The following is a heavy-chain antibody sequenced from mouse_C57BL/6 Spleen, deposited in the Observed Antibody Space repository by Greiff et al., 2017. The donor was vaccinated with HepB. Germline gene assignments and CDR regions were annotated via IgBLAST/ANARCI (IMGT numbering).Heavy chain of an antibody. CDR2: INPSSGYT. CDR3: ASPYYSNYPFAY. J-gene: IGHJ3*01. V-gene: IGHV1-4*01. Sequence: LQQSGAELARPGASVKMSCKASGYTFTSYTMHWVKQRPGQGLEWIGYINPSSGYTKYNQKFKDKATLTADKSSSTAYMQLSSLTSEDSAVYYCASPYYSNYPFAYWGQGTLVTVSA. CDR1: GYTFTSYT. D-gene: IGHD2-5*01.